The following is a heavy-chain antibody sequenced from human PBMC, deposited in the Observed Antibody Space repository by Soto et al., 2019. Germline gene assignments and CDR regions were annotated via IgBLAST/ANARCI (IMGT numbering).Heavy chain of an antibody. CDR1: GDTVTKYG. Sequence: QVQLVQSGGEVKKPGASVKVSCKASGDTVTKYGISWVRQAPGQGLEWLGWISFYNGHTNYALKFQDRITFTTDTSTSTASMELRSLTSDAAAVYYCAGATSIAVAGKETWGQGTLVTVSS. D-gene: IGHD6-19*01. CDR3: AGATSIAVAGKET. J-gene: IGHJ4*02. CDR2: ISFYNGHT. V-gene: IGHV1-18*01.